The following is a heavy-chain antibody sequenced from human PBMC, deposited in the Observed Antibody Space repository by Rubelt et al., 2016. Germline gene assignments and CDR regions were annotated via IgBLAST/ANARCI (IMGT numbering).Heavy chain of an antibody. CDR3: SRENWNDGYNGLDV. D-gene: IGHD1-1*01. J-gene: IGHJ6*02. Sequence: QVQLVESGGGVVQPGRSLRLSCAASGFTFSNYGMHWVRQAPGKGLEWVAVIWYDGSNKYYADSVKGRFTISRDNSKNTLYLQMNSLRAEDTAVYYWSRENWNDGYNGLDVWGQGTTVTVAS. V-gene: IGHV3-33*01. CDR1: GFTFSNYG. CDR2: IWYDGSNK.